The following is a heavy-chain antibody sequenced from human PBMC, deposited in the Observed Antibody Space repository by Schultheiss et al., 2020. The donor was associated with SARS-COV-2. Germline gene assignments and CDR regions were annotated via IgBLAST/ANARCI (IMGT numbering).Heavy chain of an antibody. Sequence: GGSLRLSCAASGFTFSSYGMHWVRQAPGRGLEWVSSISSSSTYIYYADSLKGRFTISRDNSKNTLYLQMNSLRAEDTAVYYCARDSSGYYMVFDYWGQGTLVTVSS. CDR2: ISSSSTYI. CDR1: GFTFSSYG. V-gene: IGHV3-21*01. D-gene: IGHD3-22*01. J-gene: IGHJ4*02. CDR3: ARDSSGYYMVFDY.